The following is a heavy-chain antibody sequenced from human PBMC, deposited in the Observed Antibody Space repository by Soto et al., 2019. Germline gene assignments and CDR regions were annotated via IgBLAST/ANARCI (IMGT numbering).Heavy chain of an antibody. CDR1: GGSISSGAYS. CDR2: IYHTGST. J-gene: IGHJ4*02. D-gene: IGHD2-2*01. CDR3: AREYANSPEAFDF. Sequence: PSETLSLTCTVSGGSISSGAYSWSWIRQPPGKGLEWIGYIYHTGSTNYNPSLKSRVTISIDTSKKQFSLKLSSVTAADTAVFYCAREYANSPEAFDFWGQGALVTVSS. V-gene: IGHV4-61*08.